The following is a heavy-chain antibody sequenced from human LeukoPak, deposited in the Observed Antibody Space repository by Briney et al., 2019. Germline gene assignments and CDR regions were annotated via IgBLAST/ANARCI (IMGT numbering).Heavy chain of an antibody. CDR2: IIPIFGIA. D-gene: IGHD6-13*01. CDR3: ARLPVAAAGTDYYGMDV. J-gene: IGHJ6*02. Sequence: SVKVSCKASGGTFSSYATSWVRQAPGQGLEWMGRIIPIFGIANYVQKFQGRVTITADKSTSTAYMELSSLRSEDTAVYYCARLPVAAAGTDYYGMDVWGQGTTVTVSS. CDR1: GGTFSSYA. V-gene: IGHV1-69*04.